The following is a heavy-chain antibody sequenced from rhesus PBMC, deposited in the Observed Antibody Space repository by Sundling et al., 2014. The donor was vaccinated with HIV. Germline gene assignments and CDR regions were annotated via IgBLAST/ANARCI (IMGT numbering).Heavy chain of an antibody. CDR3: ARHRGYCTSGSCYVLDCDV. CDR1: AASISSYC. D-gene: IGHD2-2*01. CDR2: IGGSSGNT. V-gene: IGHV4-165*01. J-gene: IGHJ1*01. Sequence: QVQLQESGPGLVKPSETLSLTCTVSAASISSYCWSWIRQPPGKGLEWIGYIGGSSGNTKYNPSLKSRVTISKDTSKNQFSLKLSSVTAADTAVYYCARHRGYCTSGSCYVLDCDVWGQGALVTVSS.